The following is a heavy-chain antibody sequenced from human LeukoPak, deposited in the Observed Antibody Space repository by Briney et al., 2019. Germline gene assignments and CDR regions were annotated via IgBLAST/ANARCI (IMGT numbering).Heavy chain of an antibody. CDR2: IKQDGSEK. CDR3: AIVGATRGADY. J-gene: IGHJ4*02. CDR1: GFTFSSYW. Sequence: GGSLRLSCAASGFTFSSYWMSWVRQAPGKGLEWVANIKQDGSEKYYVDSVKGRFTISRDNAKNTLYLQMNSLRAEDTAVYYCAIVGATRGADYWGQGTLVTVSS. D-gene: IGHD1-26*01. V-gene: IGHV3-7*01.